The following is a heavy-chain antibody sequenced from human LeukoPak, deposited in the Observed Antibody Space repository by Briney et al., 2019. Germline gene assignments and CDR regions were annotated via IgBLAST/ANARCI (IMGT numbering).Heavy chain of an antibody. CDR3: AKDGGLWVSAHWGDS. CDR2: ITTSDGNT. CDR1: GFTFSSYA. J-gene: IGHJ4*02. V-gene: IGHV3-23*01. Sequence: GGSLRLSCAASGFTFSSYAMSWVRQAPGKGLEWVSTITTSDGNTYYSDSVKGRFTVSRDNSKNTLFLQMNSLRAEDTAVYYCAKDGGLWVSAHWGDSWGRGTLVTVSS. D-gene: IGHD7-27*01.